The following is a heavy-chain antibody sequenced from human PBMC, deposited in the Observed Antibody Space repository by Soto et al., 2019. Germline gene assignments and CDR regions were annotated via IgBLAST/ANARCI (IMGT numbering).Heavy chain of an antibody. V-gene: IGHV3-64*01. Sequence: EVQLVESGGGLVQPGGSLRLSCAASGFTFSSYAMHWVRQAPGKGLEYVSAISSNGGSTYYANSVKGRFTISRDNSKNTLYLQMGSLRAEDMAVHYCARGPGYYFDYWGQGTLVTVSS. CDR2: ISSNGGST. CDR1: GFTFSSYA. J-gene: IGHJ4*02. CDR3: ARGPGYYFDY.